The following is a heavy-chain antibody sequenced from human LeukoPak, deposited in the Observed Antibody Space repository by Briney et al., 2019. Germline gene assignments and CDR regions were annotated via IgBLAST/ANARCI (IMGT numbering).Heavy chain of an antibody. CDR1: GFTFSRNA. V-gene: IGHV3-30*04. Sequence: SGGSLRLSCAASGFTFSRNAMHWVRQAPGNGLEWVAVISHDANSEYYADSVKGRFTISRDNAKNSLYLQMNSLRAEDTAVYYCARESTVRYFDWLTPLYYYYGMDVWGQGTTVTVSS. CDR2: ISHDANSE. CDR3: ARESTVRYFDWLTPLYYYYGMDV. D-gene: IGHD3-9*01. J-gene: IGHJ6*02.